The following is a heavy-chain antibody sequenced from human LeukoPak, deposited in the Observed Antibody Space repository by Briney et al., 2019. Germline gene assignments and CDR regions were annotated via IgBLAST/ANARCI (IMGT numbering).Heavy chain of an antibody. J-gene: IGHJ4*02. CDR3: ARGIRYFDPFDY. D-gene: IGHD3-9*01. CDR1: GFTFTNAW. CDR2: IKSKSDGGTT. V-gene: IGHV3-15*01. Sequence: NSGGSLRLSCAASGFTFTNAWMSWVRQAPGKGLEWVGRIKSKSDGGTTDCAAPVKGRFTISRDDSKNTLYLQMNSLKTEDTAVYYCARGIRYFDPFDYWGQGTLVTVSS.